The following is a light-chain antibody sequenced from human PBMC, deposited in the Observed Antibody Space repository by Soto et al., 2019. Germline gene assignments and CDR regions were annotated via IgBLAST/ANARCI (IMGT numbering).Light chain of an antibody. CDR2: GTP. J-gene: IGKJ3*01. CDR1: QSISSSF. CDR3: QQYGSSPFT. Sequence: EIVLTQSPGTLSLSPGESATLSCRASQSISSSFFAWYQHKPGQAPRLLIYGTPNRATGIPDRFSGSGSGTDFTLTISRLEPEDFAVYYCQQYGSSPFTFGPGTKVDIK. V-gene: IGKV3-20*01.